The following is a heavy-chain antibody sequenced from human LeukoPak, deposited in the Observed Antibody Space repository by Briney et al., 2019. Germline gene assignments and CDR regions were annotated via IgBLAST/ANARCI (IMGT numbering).Heavy chain of an antibody. CDR3: AGKRRPAAGFYF. D-gene: IGHD6-13*01. V-gene: IGHV4-59*01. Sequence: SETLSLTCNVSGGSINNYYWSWLRLPPGKGLERIGYIFFSGRTNSSPSLKSRVTISIDTSKNHLSLSLTSVTAADTAVYYCAGKRRPAAGFYFWGQGTLVTVSS. CDR1: GGSINNYY. J-gene: IGHJ4*02. CDR2: IFFSGRT.